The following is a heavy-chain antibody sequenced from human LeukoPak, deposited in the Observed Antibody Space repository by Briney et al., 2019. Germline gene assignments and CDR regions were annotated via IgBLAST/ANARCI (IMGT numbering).Heavy chain of an antibody. CDR3: ARESNWGPWV. D-gene: IGHD7-27*01. J-gene: IGHJ4*02. Sequence: SETLSLTCTVSGGSISSYYWTWLRQPPGKGLEWIGYIYYSGSTNYNPSLKSRVTMSVDTSKNQFSLKLSSVTAADTAVYYCARESNWGPWVWGQGTLVTVSS. CDR2: IYYSGST. V-gene: IGHV4-59*01. CDR1: GGSISSYY.